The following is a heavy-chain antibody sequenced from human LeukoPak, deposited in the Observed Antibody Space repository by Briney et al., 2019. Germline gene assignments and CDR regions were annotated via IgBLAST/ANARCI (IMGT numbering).Heavy chain of an antibody. Sequence: PSETLSLTCTVSGYSISSDYYWGWVRQSPGKGLEWIGSVRHSGDEYHYLSFKSRVTISLDTSRYQFSLRLTSVTAADTAVYYCARVVGATSMDYWGQGTLVTVSS. CDR2: VRHSGDE. J-gene: IGHJ4*02. D-gene: IGHD2-15*01. CDR1: GYSISSDYY. V-gene: IGHV4-38-2*02. CDR3: ARVVGATSMDY.